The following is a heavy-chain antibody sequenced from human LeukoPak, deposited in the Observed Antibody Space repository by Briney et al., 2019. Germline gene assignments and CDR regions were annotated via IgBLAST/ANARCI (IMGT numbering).Heavy chain of an antibody. D-gene: IGHD6-13*01. Sequence: GGSLRLSCAASGFSFSSYSMNWVRQAPGKGLEWVSSISSSSSDIFHADSVKGRFTISRDNAKNSLYLQMNSLRAEDTAVYYCARDFSSWYSGGFDYWGQGTLVTVSS. CDR2: ISSSSSDI. J-gene: IGHJ4*02. CDR3: ARDFSSWYSGGFDY. CDR1: GFSFSSYS. V-gene: IGHV3-21*01.